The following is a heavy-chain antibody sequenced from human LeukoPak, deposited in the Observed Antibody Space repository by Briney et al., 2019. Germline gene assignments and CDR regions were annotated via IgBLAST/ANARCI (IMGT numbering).Heavy chain of an antibody. CDR1: GFTFTTYA. CDR3: ARAPTYYYDSSGSSLTLDWYFDL. D-gene: IGHD3-22*01. CDR2: ISGSGDNT. J-gene: IGHJ2*01. Sequence: GGSLRLSCAASGFTFTTYAMSWVRQAPGKGLEWVSAISGSGDNTYYADSVKGRFTISRDNSKNTLYLQMNSLRAEDTAVYYCARAPTYYYDSSGSSLTLDWYFDLWGRGTLVTVSS. V-gene: IGHV3-23*01.